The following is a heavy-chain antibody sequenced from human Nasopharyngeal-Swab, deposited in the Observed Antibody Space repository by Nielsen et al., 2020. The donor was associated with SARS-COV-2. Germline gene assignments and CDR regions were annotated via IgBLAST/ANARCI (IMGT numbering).Heavy chain of an antibody. CDR1: GDSSIIYY. Sequence: SETLSLTCTVSGDSSIIYYWSWIRQPPGKGLEWIGYIYYSGSTNYNPSLKSRVTILVDTSKIQFSLKLSSVTAADTAVYYCARHTVSRAFDIWGQGTMVTVSS. D-gene: IGHD4-17*01. J-gene: IGHJ3*02. CDR3: ARHTVSRAFDI. V-gene: IGHV4-59*08. CDR2: IYYSGST.